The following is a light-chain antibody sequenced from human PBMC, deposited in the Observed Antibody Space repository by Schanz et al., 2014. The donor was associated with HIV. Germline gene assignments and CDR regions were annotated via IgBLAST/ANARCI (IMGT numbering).Light chain of an antibody. CDR2: YDS. Sequence: SYELTQPPSVSMAPGKTARITCWGNNIGTKGVHWYQQKPGQAPALVISYDSDRPSGVPERFSGSNSGNTATLAISRVEAGDEADYYCQVWDNTNEHWVFGGGTKLTVL. CDR3: QVWDNTNEHWV. V-gene: IGLV3-21*04. CDR1: NIGTKG. J-gene: IGLJ3*02.